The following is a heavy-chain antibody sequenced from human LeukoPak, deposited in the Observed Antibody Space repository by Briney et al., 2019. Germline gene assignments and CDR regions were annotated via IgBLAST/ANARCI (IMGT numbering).Heavy chain of an antibody. CDR1: GFAFSSYA. V-gene: IGHV3-23*01. J-gene: IGHJ4*02. CDR2: ISGSGGST. D-gene: IGHD1-26*01. Sequence: GGSLRLSCAASGFAFSSYAMSWVRQAPGKGLEWVSAISGSGGSTNYADSVKGRFTISRDNSKHTLYLQMNSLRAEDTAVYYCAKDIPIAGIVAATSAMFDYWGQGTLVTVSS. CDR3: AKDIPIAGIVAATSAMFDY.